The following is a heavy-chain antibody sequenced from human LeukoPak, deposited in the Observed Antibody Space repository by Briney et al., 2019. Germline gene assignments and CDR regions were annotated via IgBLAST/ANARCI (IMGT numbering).Heavy chain of an antibody. CDR2: ISGSGAST. J-gene: IGHJ4*02. V-gene: IGHV3-23*01. D-gene: IGHD3-22*01. CDR1: GFTFSSYA. CDR3: AKDLQYYDSSGPIFDY. Sequence: PGGSLRLSCAASGFTFSSYAMSWVRQAPGKGLEWVSTISGSGASTYCADSVKGRFTITTDNSKNTLYLQMNSLRAEDTAVYYCAKDLQYYDSSGPIFDYWGQGTLVTVSS.